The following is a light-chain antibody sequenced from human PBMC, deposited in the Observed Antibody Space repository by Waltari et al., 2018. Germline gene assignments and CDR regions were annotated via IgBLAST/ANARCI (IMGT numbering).Light chain of an antibody. CDR1: TSDVGYSHL. Sequence: QSALTQPASVSGSPGPSITLPCTVTTSDVGYSHLVSWYQQVPGRAPKLMIYENSRRPSDISHRFSGSKSGNTASLTISGLQAEDEADYYCCSFASSRTWVFGGGTKLTVL. V-gene: IGLV2-23*01. CDR2: ENS. J-gene: IGLJ3*02. CDR3: CSFASSRTWV.